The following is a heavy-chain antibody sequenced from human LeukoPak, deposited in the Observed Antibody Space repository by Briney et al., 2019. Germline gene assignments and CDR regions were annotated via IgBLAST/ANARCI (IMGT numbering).Heavy chain of an antibody. D-gene: IGHD4-17*01. CDR1: GFTFDDYA. J-gene: IGHJ4*02. V-gene: IGHV3-9*01. CDR3: AKEDGDYYYFDH. Sequence: GGSLRLSCAASGFTFDDYAMHWVRQAPGKGLEWVSGISWNSGSIGYADSVKGRFTISRDNAKNSLYLQMNSLRAEDTALYYCAKEDGDYYYFDHWGQGTLVTVSS. CDR2: ISWNSGSI.